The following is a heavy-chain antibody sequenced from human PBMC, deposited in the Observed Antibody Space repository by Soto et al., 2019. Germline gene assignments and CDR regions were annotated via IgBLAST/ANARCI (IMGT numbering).Heavy chain of an antibody. Sequence: PSETLSLTCTVSGGSISSSSYYWGWIRQPPGKGLEWIGSIYYSGSTYYNPSLKSRVTISVDTSKNQFSLKLSSVTAADTAVYYCARHRMTTVTGYFDLWGRGTLVTVS. CDR3: ARHRMTTVTGYFDL. CDR2: IYYSGST. CDR1: GGSISSSSYY. D-gene: IGHD4-17*01. J-gene: IGHJ2*01. V-gene: IGHV4-39*01.